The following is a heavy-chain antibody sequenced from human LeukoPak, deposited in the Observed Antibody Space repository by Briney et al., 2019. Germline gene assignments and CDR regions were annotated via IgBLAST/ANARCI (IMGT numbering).Heavy chain of an antibody. CDR1: GGSISSYY. CDR2: IYYSGST. D-gene: IGHD4-17*01. Sequence: KSSETLSLTCTVSGGSISSYYWSWIRQPPGKGLEWIGYIYYSGSTNYNPSLKSRVTISVDTSKNQFSLKLSSVTAADTAVYYCARDDGDYAVDYWGQGTLVTVSS. CDR3: ARDDGDYAVDY. J-gene: IGHJ4*02. V-gene: IGHV4-59*01.